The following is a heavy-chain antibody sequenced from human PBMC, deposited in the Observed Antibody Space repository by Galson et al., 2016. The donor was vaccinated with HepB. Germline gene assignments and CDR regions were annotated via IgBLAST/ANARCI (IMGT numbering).Heavy chain of an antibody. Sequence: ETLSLTCTVSGGSISSSSYYWGWIRQPPGKGLEWIGFIYYSGSTNYNPSLKSRVTISVDTSKNQFSLKLSSVTAAGTAVYYCARVPPDTASGFFDLWGRGTLVTVSS. D-gene: IGHD5-18*01. CDR1: GGSISSSSYY. J-gene: IGHJ2*01. CDR2: IYYSGST. CDR3: ARVPPDTASGFFDL. V-gene: IGHV4-61*05.